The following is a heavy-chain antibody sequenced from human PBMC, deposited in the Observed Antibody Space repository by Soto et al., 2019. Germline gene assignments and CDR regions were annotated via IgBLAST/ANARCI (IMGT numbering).Heavy chain of an antibody. D-gene: IGHD3-3*01. CDR2: IGDSGGMT. J-gene: IGHJ3*02. V-gene: IGHV3-23*01. CDR3: AKVDLPQFLEWRLPGGTFAI. CDR1: GFTFSRHA. Sequence: EVQLLESGGGLVQPGGSLRRSCAVSGFTFSRHAMSWVRQAPGKGLEWVATIGDSGGMTYYADSVKGRFTISRDNSRNTLSRQMNSLRAEDTAVYYCAKVDLPQFLEWRLPGGTFAIWGRGTMVTVSS.